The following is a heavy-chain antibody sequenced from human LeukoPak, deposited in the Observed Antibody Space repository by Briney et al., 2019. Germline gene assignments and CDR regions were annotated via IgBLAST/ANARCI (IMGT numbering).Heavy chain of an antibody. D-gene: IGHD6-19*01. CDR3: APRIAVAGSDFDY. V-gene: IGHV1-2*02. J-gene: IGHJ4*02. CDR2: INPNSGGT. Sequence: ASVKASCKASGYTFTGYYMHWVRQAPGQGLEWMGWINPNSGGTNYAQKFQGRVTMTRDTSISTAYMELSRLRSDDTAVYYCAPRIAVAGSDFDYWGQGTLVTVSS. CDR1: GYTFTGYY.